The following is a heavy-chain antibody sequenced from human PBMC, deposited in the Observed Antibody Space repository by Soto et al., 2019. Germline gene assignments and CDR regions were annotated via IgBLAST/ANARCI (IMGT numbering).Heavy chain of an antibody. D-gene: IGHD3-22*01. J-gene: IGHJ4*02. CDR1: GYIFTNHY. CDR3: ARADYYDSSGFYYDY. V-gene: IGHV1-46*01. Sequence: QVQLVQSGAEVKKPGASVKVSCKASGYIFTNHYIHWVRQAPGLGLEWMGIINPSGGSTNYLQKFQGRVTMTRDTSTSTVYMELSSLRSEDTAVYFCARADYYDSSGFYYDYWGQGTLVTVSS. CDR2: INPSGGST.